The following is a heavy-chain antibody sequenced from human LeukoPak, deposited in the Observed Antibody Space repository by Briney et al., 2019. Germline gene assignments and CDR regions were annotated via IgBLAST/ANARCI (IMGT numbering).Heavy chain of an antibody. CDR1: GYTFTDND. J-gene: IGHJ4*02. Sequence: ASVKVSCKASGYTFTDNDMHWVRQAPGQGPEWMGWINPKSGGTKYAQKFQGRVTMTRDTSISTVYMELSRLTSDDTAVYYCARETIELWDYWGQGTLVTVSS. CDR2: INPKSGGT. CDR3: ARETIELWDY. D-gene: IGHD3-9*01. V-gene: IGHV1-2*02.